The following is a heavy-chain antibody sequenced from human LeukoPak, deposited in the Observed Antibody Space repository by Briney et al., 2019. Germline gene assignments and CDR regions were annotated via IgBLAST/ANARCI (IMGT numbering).Heavy chain of an antibody. V-gene: IGHV3-23*01. D-gene: IGHD1-1*01. J-gene: IGHJ4*02. Sequence: GGSLRLSCAASGFTFSFSAMSWVRQAPGKGLEWVSSISGSGGSTYHADSVKGRFTISRDDSENTLYLQMSSLRAEDTAVYYCAMNWNCDYWGQGTLVTVSS. CDR2: ISGSGGST. CDR1: GFTFSFSA. CDR3: AMNWNCDY.